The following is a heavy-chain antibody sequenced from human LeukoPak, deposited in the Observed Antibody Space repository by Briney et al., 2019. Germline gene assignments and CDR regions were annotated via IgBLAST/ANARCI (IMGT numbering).Heavy chain of an antibody. Sequence: GGSLRLSCAASGFSCSSYAMTWVRQAPGKGLEWVSTISSSGGTTFCADSVKGRFTLSRDNSKNTLHLRMNSLRAEDTAVYYCARADWQDRSGYYYFDYWGQGILVTVSS. V-gene: IGHV3-23*01. J-gene: IGHJ4*02. D-gene: IGHD3-22*01. CDR3: ARADWQDRSGYYYFDY. CDR1: GFSCSSYA. CDR2: ISSSGGTT.